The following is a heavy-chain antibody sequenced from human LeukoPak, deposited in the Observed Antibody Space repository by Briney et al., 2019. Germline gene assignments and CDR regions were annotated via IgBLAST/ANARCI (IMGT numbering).Heavy chain of an antibody. CDR2: IKSKTDGGTT. D-gene: IGHD3-10*01. J-gene: IGHJ4*02. Sequence: PGGSLRLSCVAAGFSFSNACMSWIRQAPGKGLEWVGRIKSKTDGGTTDYAAPVKGRFTISRDDSKNTLYLQMNSLKTEDTAVYYCTTAGNYYFSGFFDYWGEGTLATVSS. V-gene: IGHV3-15*01. CDR1: GFSFSNAC. CDR3: TTAGNYYFSGFFDY.